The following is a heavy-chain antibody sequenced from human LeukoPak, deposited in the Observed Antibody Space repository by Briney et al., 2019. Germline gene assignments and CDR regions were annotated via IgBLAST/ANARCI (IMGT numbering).Heavy chain of an antibody. CDR2: INHSGST. V-gene: IGHV4-34*01. CDR1: GGSFSGYY. CDR3: ARGRYVLRYFDWSTPDYFDY. D-gene: IGHD3-9*01. Sequence: SETLSLTCAVYGGSFSGYYWSWIRQPPGKGLEWIGEINHSGSTNYNPSLKSRVTISVDTSKNQFSLKLSSVTAADTAAYYCARGRYVLRYFDWSTPDYFDYWGQGTLVTVSS. J-gene: IGHJ4*02.